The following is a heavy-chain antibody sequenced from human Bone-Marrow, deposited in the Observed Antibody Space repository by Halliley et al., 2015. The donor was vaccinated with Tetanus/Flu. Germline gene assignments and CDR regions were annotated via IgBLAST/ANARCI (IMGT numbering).Heavy chain of an antibody. Sequence: VAAVSYEGTQTYYADSVKGRFTISRDNSKNSLFLEMDSLRTEDTAVYYCAKDRIRYGGPFDFWGQGTLLTVSS. J-gene: IGHJ4*02. V-gene: IGHV3-30*13. D-gene: IGHD4-17*01. CDR3: AKDRIRYGGPFDF. CDR2: VSYEGTQT.